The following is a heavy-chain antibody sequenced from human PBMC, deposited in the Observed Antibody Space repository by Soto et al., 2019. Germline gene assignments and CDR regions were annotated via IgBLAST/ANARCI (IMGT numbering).Heavy chain of an antibody. Sequence: QVQLVQSGAEVKRPRASVKVSCKASGYTFTTYYMHWVRQAPGQGLEWLGIINPNGGSTTYAQKFQGRVTMTRDTSTSTVYLELSSLRSEDTAVYYCARAGYCSGGTCFHGNCDYWGQGTLVTVSA. CDR1: GYTFTTYY. V-gene: IGHV1-46*01. CDR2: INPNGGST. CDR3: ARAGYCSGGTCFHGNCDY. D-gene: IGHD2-15*01. J-gene: IGHJ4*02.